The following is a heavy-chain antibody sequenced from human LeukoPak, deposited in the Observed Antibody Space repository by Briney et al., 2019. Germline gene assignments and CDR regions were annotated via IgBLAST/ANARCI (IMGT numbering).Heavy chain of an antibody. V-gene: IGHV3-73*01. J-gene: IGHJ6*03. Sequence: GGSLRLSCAASGFTFSGSAMHWVRQASGQGLEWVGRIRSKANSYATAYAASVKGRFTISRDDSKNTAFLQMNSLKTEDTAVYYCTRASGSYYAYYYYYYMDVWGKGTTVTISS. CDR1: GFTFSGSA. D-gene: IGHD1-26*01. CDR2: IRSKANSYAT. CDR3: TRASGSYYAYYYYYYMDV.